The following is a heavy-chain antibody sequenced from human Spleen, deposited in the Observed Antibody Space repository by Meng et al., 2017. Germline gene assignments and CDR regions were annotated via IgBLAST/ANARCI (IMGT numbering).Heavy chain of an antibody. Sequence: QVRLQQWGAGLLKPSETLSLTCVVSGGSFGDYYWSWIRQPPGKGLEWIGEINHSGSTNYNPSLESRATISVDTSQNNLSLKLSSVTAADSAVYYCARGPTTMAHDFDYWGQGTLVTVSS. D-gene: IGHD4-11*01. J-gene: IGHJ4*02. CDR1: GGSFGDYY. V-gene: IGHV4-34*01. CDR2: INHSGST. CDR3: ARGPTTMAHDFDY.